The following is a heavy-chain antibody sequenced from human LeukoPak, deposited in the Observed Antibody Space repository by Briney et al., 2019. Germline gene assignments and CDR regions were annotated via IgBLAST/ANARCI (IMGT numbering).Heavy chain of an antibody. D-gene: IGHD3-9*01. V-gene: IGHV3-15*01. CDR3: TTDYDILTGPAPYYYYGMDV. CDR2: IKSKTDGGTT. CDR1: GFTFSNVW. J-gene: IGHJ6*02. Sequence: GGSLRLSCAASGFTFSNVWMSWVRQAPGKGLEWVGRIKSKTDGGTTDYAAPVKGRFTISRDDSKNTLYLQMNSLKTEDTAVYYCTTDYDILTGPAPYYYYGMDVWGQGTTVTVSS.